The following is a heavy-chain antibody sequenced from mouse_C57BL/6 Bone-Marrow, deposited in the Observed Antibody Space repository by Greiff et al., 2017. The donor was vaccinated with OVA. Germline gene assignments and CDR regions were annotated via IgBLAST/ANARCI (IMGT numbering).Heavy chain of an antibody. CDR3: ARDADYGSSHWYFDV. Sequence: EVKLVESGGGLVQSGRSLRLSCATSGFTFSDFYMEWVRQAPGKGLEWIAASRNKANDYTTDYSASVKGRFIVSRDTSHSILYLQMNALRAEDTAIYYCARDADYGSSHWYFDVWGTGTTVTVSS. CDR1: GFTFSDFY. D-gene: IGHD1-1*01. V-gene: IGHV7-1*01. CDR2: SRNKANDYTT. J-gene: IGHJ1*03.